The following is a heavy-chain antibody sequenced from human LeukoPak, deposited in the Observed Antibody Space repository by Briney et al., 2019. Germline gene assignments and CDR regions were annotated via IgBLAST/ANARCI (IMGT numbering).Heavy chain of an antibody. CDR3: ARHGGAAAGLDS. J-gene: IGHJ4*02. Sequence: PSETLSLTCTVSGGSISRSGCYWGWIRQPPGEGLEWIGSVYDSGSTYYNPSLKSRVTVHVDTSKNQFSLRLTSVTAADTAQHYCARHGGAAAGLDSCGQGILVAVSS. V-gene: IGHV4-39*01. CDR2: VYDSGST. D-gene: IGHD6-13*01. CDR1: GGSISRSGCY.